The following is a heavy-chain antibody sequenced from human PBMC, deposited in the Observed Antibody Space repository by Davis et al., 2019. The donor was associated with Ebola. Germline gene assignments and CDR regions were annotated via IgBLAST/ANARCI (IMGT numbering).Heavy chain of an antibody. V-gene: IGHV4-61*03. CDR1: GASVSSADYY. CDR3: ARDHIAAPNWFDP. CDR2: IYYTGST. D-gene: IGHD6-13*01. Sequence: PSETLSLTCTVSGASVSSADYYWSWIRQPPGQGLEWLGYIYYTGSTYYNPSLQSRVTISVDKSKNHFSLKLSSVTAADTAVYYCARDHIAAPNWFDPWGQGTLVTVSS. J-gene: IGHJ5*02.